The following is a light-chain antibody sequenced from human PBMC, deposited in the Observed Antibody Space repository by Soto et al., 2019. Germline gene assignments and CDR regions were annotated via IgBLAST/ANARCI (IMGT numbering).Light chain of an antibody. J-gene: IGKJ1*01. V-gene: IGKV1-27*01. Sequence: DIQMTQSPSSLSASVGDRVTMTCRASQGINNYLAWYQQKPGKAPKLLIYAASSLQSGVPSRFSGSGSGTDFTLTISSLPPEDIATYYCQKYNNAPRTFGQGTKVEIK. CDR1: QGINNY. CDR2: AAS. CDR3: QKYNNAPRT.